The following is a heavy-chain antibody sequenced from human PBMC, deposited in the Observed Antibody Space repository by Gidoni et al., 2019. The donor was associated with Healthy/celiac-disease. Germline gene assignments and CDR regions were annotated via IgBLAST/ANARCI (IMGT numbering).Heavy chain of an antibody. Sequence: QVQLVESGGGVVQPGRSLRLSCAASGFTFSSYAMHWVRQAPGKGLEWVAVISYDGSNKYYADSVKGRFTISRDNSKNTLYLQMNSLRAEDTAVYYCARDAYYYGSGRGEDNWFDPWGQGTLVTVSS. CDR2: ISYDGSNK. CDR1: GFTFSSYA. J-gene: IGHJ5*02. V-gene: IGHV3-30-3*01. CDR3: ARDAYYYGSGRGEDNWFDP. D-gene: IGHD3-10*01.